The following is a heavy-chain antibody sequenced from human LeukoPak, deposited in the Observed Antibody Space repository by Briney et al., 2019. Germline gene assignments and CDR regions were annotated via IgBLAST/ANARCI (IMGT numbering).Heavy chain of an antibody. D-gene: IGHD1-26*01. CDR2: ISTSSNTI. V-gene: IGHV3-48*04. CDR1: GFTFSSYS. J-gene: IGHJ3*02. Sequence: GGSLRLSCAASGFTFSSYSMNWVRQAPGKGLEWVSYISTSSNTIYYADSVKGRFTISRDNAKNSLSLQMNSLRAEDTAVYYCARGPSGSYSAFDIWGQGTMVTVSS. CDR3: ARGPSGSYSAFDI.